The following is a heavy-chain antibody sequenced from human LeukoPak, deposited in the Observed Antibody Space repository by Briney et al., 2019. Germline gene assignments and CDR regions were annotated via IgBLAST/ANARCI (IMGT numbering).Heavy chain of an antibody. V-gene: IGHV3-48*04. CDR2: ISPRSETI. CDR1: GFSFNRRG. D-gene: IGHD3-16*01. CDR3: ARIDGPTVFNYYMDL. Sequence: PGGTLSLSCAASGFSFNRRGMNWVRHPPGKGLEWVSYISPRSETIYYAESVKGRFTVSRDDSKDSLYLQMHTLRAEDTAVYYCARIDGPTVFNYYMDLWGKGTTVTVAS. J-gene: IGHJ6*03.